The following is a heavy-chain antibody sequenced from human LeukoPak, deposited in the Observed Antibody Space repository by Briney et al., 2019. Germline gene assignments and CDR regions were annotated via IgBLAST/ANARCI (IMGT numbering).Heavy chain of an antibody. D-gene: IGHD1-26*01. CDR3: ARGRATWDY. CDR1: GFTFSNYL. CDR2: IKLDGSKK. Sequence: GGSLRLSCGASGFTFSNYLMSWVRQAPGKGLEWVASIKLDGSKKTYVDSAKGRFTISRDNAKSSLYLQMSSLRAEDTAVYFCARGRATWDYWGQGSLVTVSS. J-gene: IGHJ4*02. V-gene: IGHV3-7*01.